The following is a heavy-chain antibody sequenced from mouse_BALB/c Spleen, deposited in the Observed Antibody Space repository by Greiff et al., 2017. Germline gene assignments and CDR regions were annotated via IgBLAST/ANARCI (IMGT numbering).Heavy chain of an antibody. J-gene: IGHJ2*01. D-gene: IGHD2-3*01. CDR1: GFNIKDYY. CDR2: IDPENGDT. Sequence: EVQLQQSGAELVRSGASVKLSCTASGFNIKDYYMHWVKQRPEQGLAWIGWIDPENGDTEYAPKFQGKATMTADTSSNTAYLQLSSLTSEDTAVYYCNTPSIYDGYYWGQGTTLTVSS. CDR3: NTPSIYDGYY. V-gene: IGHV14-4*02.